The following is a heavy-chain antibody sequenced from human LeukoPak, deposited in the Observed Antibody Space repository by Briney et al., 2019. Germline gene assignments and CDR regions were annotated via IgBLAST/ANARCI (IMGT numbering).Heavy chain of an antibody. CDR2: IKRDGNEK. V-gene: IGHV3-7*01. Sequence: HPGGSLRLSCAVSGFAFSSYWMSWVRQAPGKGLEWVANIKRDGNEKYYVDSVKGRFTISRDNAKNLLFLQMNTLRAEDTAVYYCAITPRSYLYMEVWGKGTTVTVSS. CDR1: GFAFSSYW. J-gene: IGHJ6*03. CDR3: AITPRSYLYMEV.